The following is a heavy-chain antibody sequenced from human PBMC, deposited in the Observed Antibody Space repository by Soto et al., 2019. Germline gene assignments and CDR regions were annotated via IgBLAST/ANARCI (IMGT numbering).Heavy chain of an antibody. J-gene: IGHJ6*02. V-gene: IGHV3-33*01. CDR2: IWYDGSNK. Sequence: GSLRLSCAASGFTFSSYGMHWVRQAPGKGLEWVAVIWYDGSNKYYADSVKGRFTISRDNSKNTLYLQMNSLRAEDTAVYYCARELPQDSSSWSDYYYYGMDVWGQGTTVTVSS. CDR3: ARELPQDSSSWSDYYYYGMDV. D-gene: IGHD6-13*01. CDR1: GFTFSSYG.